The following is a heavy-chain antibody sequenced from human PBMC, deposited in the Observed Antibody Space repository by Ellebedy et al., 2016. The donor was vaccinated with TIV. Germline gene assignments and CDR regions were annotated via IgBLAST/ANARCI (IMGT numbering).Heavy chain of an antibody. CDR3: ARRGYCSGGSCESVPXXX. D-gene: IGHD2-15*01. J-gene: IGHJ4*02. CDR1: GFTXXRYT. V-gene: IGHV3-48*01. Sequence: GESLKISCAASGFTXXRYTXXWVPXXPGKGXEWVSYINSRDSSISYADSVKGRFTISRDNAKNSLYLQMNSLRAEDMAVYYCARRGYCSGGSCESVPXXXWGQGTLVTVSS. CDR2: INSRDSSI.